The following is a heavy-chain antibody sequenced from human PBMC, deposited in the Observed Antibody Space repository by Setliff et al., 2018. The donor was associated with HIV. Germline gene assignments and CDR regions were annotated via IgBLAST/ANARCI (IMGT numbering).Heavy chain of an antibody. V-gene: IGHV4-34*01. CDR1: GGALSGYY. CDR2: INHRGST. CDR3: ARRPPRYCSSISCYRDWFDP. J-gene: IGHJ5*02. D-gene: IGHD2-2*01. Sequence: SETLSLTCAVYGGALSGYYWSWIRQPPEKGLEWIGEINHRGSTYYKPSLKSRGTISVDTSKNQFYLKLNSVTAADTAVYYCARRPPRYCSSISCYRDWFDPWGQGTRVTAPQ.